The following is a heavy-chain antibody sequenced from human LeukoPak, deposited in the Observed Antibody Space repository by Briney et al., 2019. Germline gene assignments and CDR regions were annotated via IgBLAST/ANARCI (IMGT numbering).Heavy chain of an antibody. J-gene: IGHJ6*04. V-gene: IGHV3-23*01. CDR1: GFTFSSYA. Sequence: GGSLRLSCAASGFTFSSYAMTWVRQAPGKGLERVSVISGSGGSTYYADSVKGRFTISRDNSKNTLYLQMNSLRAEDTAVYYCARYCSGGTCYSWENRYTYGMDVWGKGTTVTVSS. CDR2: ISGSGGST. D-gene: IGHD2-15*01. CDR3: ARYCSGGTCYSWENRYTYGMDV.